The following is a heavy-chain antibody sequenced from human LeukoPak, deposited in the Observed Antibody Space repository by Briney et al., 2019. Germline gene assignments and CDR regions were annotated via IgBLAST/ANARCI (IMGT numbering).Heavy chain of an antibody. V-gene: IGHV4-59*01. D-gene: IGHD3-16*01. CDR2: TQYSGYN. CDR3: AREASPKGAHYMDV. Sequence: SESLSLTCSVSGPSISSYYGSWIRQPPGKVLEYIGYTQYSGYNNYNRSFKGRSPISVAPSKNQSTLKLGSVTAADTAVYYCAREASPKGAHYMDVWGKGTTVTISS. CDR1: GPSISSYY. J-gene: IGHJ6*03.